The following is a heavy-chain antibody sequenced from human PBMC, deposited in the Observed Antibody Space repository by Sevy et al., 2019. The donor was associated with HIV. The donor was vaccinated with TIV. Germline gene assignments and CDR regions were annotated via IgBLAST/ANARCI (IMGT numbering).Heavy chain of an antibody. V-gene: IGHV3-49*03. Sequence: GGSLRLSCTASGFTFGDYAMSWFRQAPGKGLEWVGFIRSKAYGGTTEYAGSVKGRFTISRDDSKSIAYLQMNSLKTEDTAVYYCTRDRRYYDILTGSGSYYYYYGMDVWGQGTTVTVSS. CDR1: GFTFGDYA. J-gene: IGHJ6*02. D-gene: IGHD3-9*01. CDR2: IRSKAYGGTT. CDR3: TRDRRYYDILTGSGSYYYYYGMDV.